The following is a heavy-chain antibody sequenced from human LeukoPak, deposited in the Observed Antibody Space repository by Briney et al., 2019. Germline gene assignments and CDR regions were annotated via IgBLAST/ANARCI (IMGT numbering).Heavy chain of an antibody. V-gene: IGHV3-7*01. CDR1: GFMFSNHW. CDR3: ARDYDY. CDR2: IKQDGSEG. D-gene: IGHD3-3*01. Sequence: PGGSLRLSCAASGFMFSNHWMNWVRQAPGKGLERVANIKQDGSEGYYVDSVKGRFTISRDNAQNSLYLQMNSLRGEDTAVYYCARDYDYWSQGTLVAVSS. J-gene: IGHJ4*02.